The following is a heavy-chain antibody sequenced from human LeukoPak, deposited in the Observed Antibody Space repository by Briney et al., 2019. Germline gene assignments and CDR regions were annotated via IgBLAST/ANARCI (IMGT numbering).Heavy chain of an antibody. CDR2: ISGSGGST. V-gene: IGHV3-23*01. CDR3: AGPSTAMVTTGYYYYMDV. J-gene: IGHJ6*03. Sequence: PGGSLRLSCAASGFTFSSYAMSWVRQAPGKGLEWVSAISGSGGSTYYADSVKGRFTISGDNSKNTLYLQMNSLRAEDTAVYYCAGPSTAMVTTGYYYYMDVWGKGTTVTVSS. CDR1: GFTFSSYA. D-gene: IGHD5-18*01.